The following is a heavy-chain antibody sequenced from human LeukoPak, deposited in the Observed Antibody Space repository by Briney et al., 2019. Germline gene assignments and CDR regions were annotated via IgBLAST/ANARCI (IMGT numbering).Heavy chain of an antibody. CDR1: GFTFSDYY. CDR3: ARDVGYCTNGVCPGTCDYYGMDV. Sequence: GGSLRLSCAASGFTFSDYYMSWIRQAPGKGLEWVSYISSSGSTIYYADSVKGRFTISRDNAKNSLYLQMNSLRAEDTAVYYCARDVGYCTNGVCPGTCDYYGMDVWGQGTTVTVSS. CDR2: ISSSGSTI. D-gene: IGHD2-8*01. V-gene: IGHV3-11*01. J-gene: IGHJ6*02.